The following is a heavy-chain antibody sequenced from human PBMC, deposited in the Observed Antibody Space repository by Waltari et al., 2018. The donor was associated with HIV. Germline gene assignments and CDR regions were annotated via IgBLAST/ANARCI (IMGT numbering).Heavy chain of an antibody. CDR2: INPNRGDT. CDR3: ARGMSYSGGWSMSGGVFDF. V-gene: IGHV1-2*02. CDR1: GYTFTGYY. J-gene: IGHJ4*02. D-gene: IGHD6-19*01. Sequence: QVQLVQSGADVKKPGASVKVSCKASGYTFTGYYIHWVRQAPGQGLEWVGWINPNRGDTNYAQNFQDRVTMTRDTSISTAYMELSSLRSDDTAVFFCARGMSYSGGWSMSGGVFDFWGQGTLVTVSS.